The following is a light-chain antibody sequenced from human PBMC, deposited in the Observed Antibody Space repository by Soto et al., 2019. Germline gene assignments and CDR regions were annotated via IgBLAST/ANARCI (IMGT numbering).Light chain of an antibody. CDR1: HSVNSD. CDR2: GAS. V-gene: IGKV3-15*01. CDR3: QQRDNWPWT. J-gene: IGKJ1*01. Sequence: EIVLTQSPATLSVSPGNRATLSCRASHSVNSDLAWYQQKPGQAPRLLIYGASTRATGTPTRFSGSGSGTEFTLAISSLQSEDFAVSYGQQRDNWPWTFGLGTKVEIK.